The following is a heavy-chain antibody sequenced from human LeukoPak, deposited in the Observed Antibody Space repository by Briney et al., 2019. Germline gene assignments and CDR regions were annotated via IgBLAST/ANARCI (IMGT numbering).Heavy chain of an antibody. CDR1: GFTFSSYE. D-gene: IGHD4/OR15-4a*01. J-gene: IGHJ4*02. V-gene: IGHV3-48*03. Sequence: GGSLRLSCAASGFTFSSYEMNWVRQAPGKGLEWVSYISSSGSTIYYADSVKARFTISRANAKNSLYLQMNSLRAEDTAVYYCARRAGAYSHPYDYWGQGTLVTVSS. CDR3: ARRAGAYSHPYDY. CDR2: ISSSGSTI.